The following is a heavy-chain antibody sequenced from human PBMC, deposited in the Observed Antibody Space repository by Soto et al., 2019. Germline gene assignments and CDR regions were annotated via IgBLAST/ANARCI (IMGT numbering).Heavy chain of an antibody. V-gene: IGHV3-23*01. J-gene: IGHJ6*02. CDR2: ISGSGGST. CDR3: AKSVISTSRKGDV. CDR1: GFTFSSYA. Sequence: EVQLLESGGGLVQPGGSLRLSCAASGFTFSSYAVSWVRQAPGKGLEWVSAISGSGGSTYYADSVKGRFTISRDNSKNTLYLQMNSLRAEDTAVYYCAKSVISTSRKGDVWGQGTTVTVSS. D-gene: IGHD2-2*01.